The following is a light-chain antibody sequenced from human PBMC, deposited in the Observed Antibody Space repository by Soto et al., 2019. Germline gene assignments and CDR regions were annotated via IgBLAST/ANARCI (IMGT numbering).Light chain of an antibody. CDR2: DAS. V-gene: IGKV1-5*01. J-gene: IGKJ2*01. Sequence: DIQMTQSPSTLSASIGDRVTITCRASQRISSWLAWYQQKPGKAPKLLIYDASSLQSGVPSRFSGSGSGTEFTLSISSLKPDDFATYYCQQYNSYPYTFGQGTKLEI. CDR1: QRISSW. CDR3: QQYNSYPYT.